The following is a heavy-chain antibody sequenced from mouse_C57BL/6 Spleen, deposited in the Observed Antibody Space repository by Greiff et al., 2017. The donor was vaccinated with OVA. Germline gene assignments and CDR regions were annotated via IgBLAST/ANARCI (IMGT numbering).Heavy chain of an antibody. CDR3: ASSHYYGSSPFDY. Sequence: VQLQESGAELVKPGASVKISCKASGYAFSSYWMNWVKQRPGKGLEWIGQIYPGDGDTNYNGKFKGKATLTADKSSRITYMQLSCLTSEVSSVYFGASSHYYGSSPFDYWGQGTTLTVSS. D-gene: IGHD1-1*01. J-gene: IGHJ2*01. CDR1: GYAFSSYW. V-gene: IGHV1-80*01. CDR2: IYPGDGDT.